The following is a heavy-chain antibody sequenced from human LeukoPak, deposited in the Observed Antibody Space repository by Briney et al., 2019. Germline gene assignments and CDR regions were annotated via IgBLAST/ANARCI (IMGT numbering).Heavy chain of an antibody. J-gene: IGHJ5*02. D-gene: IGHD3-10*01. CDR1: GGSISSSNW. V-gene: IGHV4-4*02. CDR2: IYHSGST. Sequence: PSETLSLTCAVSGGSISSSNWWSWVRQPPGKGLEWIGEIYHSGSTNYNPSLKSRVTISVDTSKNQFSLKLSSVTAADTAVYYCARGPSMVRGVNNWFDPWGQGTLVTVSS. CDR3: ARGPSMVRGVNNWFDP.